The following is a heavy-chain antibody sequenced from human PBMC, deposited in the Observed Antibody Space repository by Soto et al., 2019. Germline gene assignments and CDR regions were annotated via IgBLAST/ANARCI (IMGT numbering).Heavy chain of an antibody. Sequence: PSETLSLTCAVSGGSISSGGYSWRWIRQPPGKGLEWIGYIYHSGSTYYNPSLKSRVTISVDRSKNQFSLKLSSVTAADTAVYYCARGGYDFWSGYWYNWFDPWGQGTLVTVSS. CDR3: ARGGYDFWSGYWYNWFDP. V-gene: IGHV4-30-2*01. D-gene: IGHD3-3*01. J-gene: IGHJ5*02. CDR1: GGSISSGGYS. CDR2: IYHSGST.